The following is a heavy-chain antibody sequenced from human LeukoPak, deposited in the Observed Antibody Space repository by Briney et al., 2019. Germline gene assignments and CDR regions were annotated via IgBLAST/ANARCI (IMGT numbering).Heavy chain of an antibody. Sequence: ASVKVSCKASGGTFSSYAISWVRQAPGQGLEWMGGIIPIFGTANYAQKFQGRVTITTDESTSTAYMELSSLRSEDTAVYYCARASGDYYDSSGVGYFDYWGQGTLVTASS. CDR3: ARASGDYYDSSGVGYFDY. V-gene: IGHV1-69*05. D-gene: IGHD3-22*01. CDR2: IIPIFGTA. CDR1: GGTFSSYA. J-gene: IGHJ4*02.